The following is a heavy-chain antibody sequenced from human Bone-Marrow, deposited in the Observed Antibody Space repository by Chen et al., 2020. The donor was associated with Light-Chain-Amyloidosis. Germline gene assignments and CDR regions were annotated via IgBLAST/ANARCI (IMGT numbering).Heavy chain of an antibody. Sequence: GLEWVAVISYDGNNKYYAESVKGRFTISRDNSKKTLYLEIDSLRADDTAVYYCVKTYNDFWIGTPNYYYYMDVWGKGTTVTFSS. D-gene: IGHD3-3*01. CDR3: VKTYNDFWIGTPNYYYYMDV. V-gene: IGHV3-30*18. CDR2: ISYDGNNK. J-gene: IGHJ6*03.